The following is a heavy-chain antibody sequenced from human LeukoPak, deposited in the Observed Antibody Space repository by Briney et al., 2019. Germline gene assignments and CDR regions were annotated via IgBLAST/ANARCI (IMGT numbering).Heavy chain of an antibody. CDR3: AKGYNWGTYYFDS. V-gene: IGHV3-23*01. CDR2: MSGSGGTT. Sequence: GGSLRLSCAASGFTFSSHAMSWVRQAPGKGLEWVSGMSGSGGTTNYADSVKGRFTISRDNSKNTLYLQMNSLRAEDTAVYYCAKGYNWGTYYFDSWGQGALVTVSS. CDR1: GFTFSSHA. D-gene: IGHD1-20*01. J-gene: IGHJ4*02.